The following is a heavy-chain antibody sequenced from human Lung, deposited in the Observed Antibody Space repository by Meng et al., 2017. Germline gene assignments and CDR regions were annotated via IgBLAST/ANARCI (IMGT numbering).Heavy chain of an antibody. V-gene: IGHV4-34*01. CDR2: INHSGST. CDR1: GGSFSDYY. J-gene: IGHJ4*02. D-gene: IGHD4-11*01. CDR3: ARGPTTMAHDFDY. Sequence: GQLQQWGAGLLKPLETLSLPCVFSGGSFSDYYWSWIRQPPGKGLEWIGEINHSGSTNYNPSLESRATISVDTSQNNLSLKLSSVTAADSAVYYCARGPTTMAHDFDYWGQGTLVTVSS.